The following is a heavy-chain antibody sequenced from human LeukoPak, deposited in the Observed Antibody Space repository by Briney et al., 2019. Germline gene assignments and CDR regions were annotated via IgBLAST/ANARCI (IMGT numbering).Heavy chain of an antibody. CDR3: AKVIAARHDAFDI. D-gene: IGHD6-6*01. V-gene: IGHV5-51*01. CDR1: GYSFISYW. CDR2: IYPGDSDT. Sequence: GESLKISCKGSGYSFISYWIGWVRQMPGKGLEWMGIIYPGDSDTRYSPSLQGQVTISADKSITTAYLQWSSLKASDTAMYYCAKVIAARHDAFDIWGQGTMVTVSS. J-gene: IGHJ3*02.